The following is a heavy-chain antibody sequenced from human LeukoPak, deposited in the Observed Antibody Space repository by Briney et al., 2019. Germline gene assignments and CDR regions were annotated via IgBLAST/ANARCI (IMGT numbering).Heavy chain of an antibody. CDR1: GGSISSSSYY. J-gene: IGHJ4*02. CDR3: ARLWSCSTSCYFDY. Sequence: PSETLSLTCGVSGGSISSSSYYWGWIRQPPGKGLEWIGSIYYSGNTYYNPSLKSRVTISVDTSKNQFSLKLTSVTAADTAVYYCARLWSCSTSCYFDYWGQGTLVIVSS. V-gene: IGHV4-39*01. CDR2: IYYSGNT. D-gene: IGHD2-2*01.